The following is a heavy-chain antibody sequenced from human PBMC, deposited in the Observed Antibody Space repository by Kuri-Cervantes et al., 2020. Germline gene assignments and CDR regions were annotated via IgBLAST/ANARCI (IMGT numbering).Heavy chain of an antibody. CDR2: ISYDGSNK. CDR1: GSTFSSYA. V-gene: IGHV3-30*07. CDR3: ARDLYGSGGYYYYGMDV. Sequence: GGALRLCCAASGSTFSSYAMHWVRQAPGKGLEWVAVISYDGSNKYYADSVKGRFTISRDNSKNTLHLQMNILRAEDAAVYYCARDLYGSGGYYYYGMDVWGQGPRSPSP. D-gene: IGHD3-10*01. J-gene: IGHJ6*02.